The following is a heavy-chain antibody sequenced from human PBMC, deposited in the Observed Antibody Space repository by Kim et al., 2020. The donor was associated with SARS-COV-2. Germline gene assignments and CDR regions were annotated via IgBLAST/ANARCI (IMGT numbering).Heavy chain of an antibody. D-gene: IGHD1-1*01. CDR2: ISAYNGNT. CDR1: GYTFTSYG. J-gene: IGHJ5*02. Sequence: ASVKVSCKASGYTFTSYGISWVRQAPGQGLEWMGWISAYNGNTNYAQKLQGRVTMTTDTSTSTAYMELRSLRSDDTAVYYCARHRDQLERWGREGGWFDPCGQGTLVTVSS. V-gene: IGHV1-18*04. CDR3: ARHRDQLERWGREGGWFDP.